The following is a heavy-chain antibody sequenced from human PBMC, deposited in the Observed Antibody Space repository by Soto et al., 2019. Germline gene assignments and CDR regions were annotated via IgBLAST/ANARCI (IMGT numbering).Heavy chain of an antibody. CDR1: GYIFTSYY. Sequence: ASVKVSCKTSGYIFTSYYIHWVRQAPGQRLEWMGWINAGNGNTKYSQKFQGRVTITRDTSASTAYMELSSLRSEDTAVYYCARWPTRPRAFDIWGQGTTVTVSS. CDR3: ARWPTRPRAFDI. CDR2: INAGNGNT. V-gene: IGHV1-3*01. J-gene: IGHJ3*02.